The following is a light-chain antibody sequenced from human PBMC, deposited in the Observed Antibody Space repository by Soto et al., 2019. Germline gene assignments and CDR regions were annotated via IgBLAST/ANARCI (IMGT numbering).Light chain of an antibody. CDR1: QSVSSSP. J-gene: IGKJ2*01. CDR2: ATS. CDR3: QHYGSSPPDT. Sequence: EIVLTQSPGTLSLSPGERATLSCRVSQSVSSSPLAWYQQKPGQSPRLLIYATSKRPSGIPDRFSGGGSGTDFTLTISRLEPEDFAVYYCQHYGSSPPDTFGQGTKLDI. V-gene: IGKV3-20*01.